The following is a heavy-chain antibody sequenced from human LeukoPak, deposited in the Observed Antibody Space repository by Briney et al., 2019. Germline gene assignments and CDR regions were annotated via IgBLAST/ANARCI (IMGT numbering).Heavy chain of an antibody. CDR3: ARMDSSSSYWFDP. J-gene: IGHJ5*02. V-gene: IGHV4-59*08. Sequence: SETLSLTCTVSGGSISSYYWSWIQRPPGKGLEWIGYIYYSGSTNYNPPLKSRVTISVDTSKNQFSLKLSSVTAADTAVYYCARMDSSSSYWFDPWGQGTLVTVSS. CDR1: GGSISSYY. CDR2: IYYSGST. D-gene: IGHD6-13*01.